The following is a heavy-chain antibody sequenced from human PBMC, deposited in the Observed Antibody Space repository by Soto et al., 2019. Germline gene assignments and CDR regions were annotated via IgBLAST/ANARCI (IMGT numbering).Heavy chain of an antibody. J-gene: IGHJ4*02. D-gene: IGHD2-2*01. CDR1: GYTFTSYG. V-gene: IGHV1-18*01. CDR3: ARRLGAFVVVPAAYDY. CDR2: ISAYNGNT. Sequence: QVQLVQSGAEVKKPGASVKVSCKASGYTFTSYGISWVRQAPGQGLEWMGWISAYNGNTNYAQKIQGRVTMSTDTSTSTAYIELRSLRSDDTAVYYCARRLGAFVVVPAAYDYWGQGTLVTVSS.